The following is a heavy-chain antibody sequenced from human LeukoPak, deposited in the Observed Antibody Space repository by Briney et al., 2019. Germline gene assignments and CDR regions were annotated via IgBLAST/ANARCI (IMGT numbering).Heavy chain of an antibody. J-gene: IGHJ4*02. CDR3: ARDYSSGWPNFDY. CDR1: GYTFTSYG. D-gene: IGHD6-19*01. V-gene: IGHV1-18*01. CDR2: ISTYNGNT. Sequence: ASVKVSCKASGYTFTSYGISWVRQAPGQGLEWMGWISTYNGNTNYAQKVQGRVTMTTDTSTSTAYMELRRLRSDDTAVYYCARDYSSGWPNFDYWGQGTLVTVSS.